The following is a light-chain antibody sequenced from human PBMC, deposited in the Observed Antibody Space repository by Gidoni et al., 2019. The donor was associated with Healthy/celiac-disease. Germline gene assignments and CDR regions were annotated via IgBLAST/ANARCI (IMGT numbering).Light chain of an antibody. CDR3: IQDRQTPRT. V-gene: IGKV2-28*01. CDR1: HILLHSKGSNY. CDR2: LGS. J-gene: IGKJ1*01. Sequence: DILMTQSPPFLPVTPGEPASISCRSSHILLHSKGSNYLDWYLQKPGHSPHLVFYLGSNRASGVPDRFSASGSGTNFTLKISRVEAEDVGIYYCIQDRQTPRTFGQGTKVEIK.